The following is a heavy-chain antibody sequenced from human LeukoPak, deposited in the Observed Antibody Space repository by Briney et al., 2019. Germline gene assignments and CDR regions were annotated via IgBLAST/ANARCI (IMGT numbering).Heavy chain of an antibody. CDR1: KFTFSTYL. J-gene: IGHJ4*02. V-gene: IGHV3-7*01. Sequence: GGSLRLSCAASKFTFSTYLTSWVRQAPGKGLEWVASIKQDGTEKYYVDSVKGRFTISRDNAKNSLYLQMNSLRAEDTGVYYCARDLDYWGQGTLVTVSS. CDR3: ARDLDY. CDR2: IKQDGTEK.